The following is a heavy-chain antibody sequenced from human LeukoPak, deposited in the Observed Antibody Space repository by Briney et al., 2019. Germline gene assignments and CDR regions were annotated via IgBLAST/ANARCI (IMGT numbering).Heavy chain of an antibody. CDR1: GFTFSTYW. CDR2: IKQDGSQK. Sequence: HAGGSLRLSCAVSGFTFSTYWMSWVHQAPGKGLEWVANIKQDGSQKYYVHSVKGRFTISRDNAKNSLYLQMNSLRAEDTAVYYCARDPISVLWFGDLEWWDYWGQGTLVTVSS. D-gene: IGHD3-10*01. CDR3: ARDPISVLWFGDLEWWDY. J-gene: IGHJ4*02. V-gene: IGHV3-7*01.